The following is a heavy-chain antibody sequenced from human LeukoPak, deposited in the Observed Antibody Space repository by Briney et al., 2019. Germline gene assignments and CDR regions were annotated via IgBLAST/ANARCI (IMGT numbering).Heavy chain of an antibody. Sequence: SETLSLTCTVSGGSISSYYWSWIRQPPGKGLEWIGYIYYSGSTYYNPSLKSRVIFSIDTSKNQFSLRLNSVTAADTAVYYCARHARSGVTAFGQFWYFDLWGRGTLVIVPS. CDR1: GGSISSYY. V-gene: IGHV4-59*08. J-gene: IGHJ2*01. CDR2: IYYSGST. CDR3: ARHARSGVTAFGQFWYFDL. D-gene: IGHD2-21*02.